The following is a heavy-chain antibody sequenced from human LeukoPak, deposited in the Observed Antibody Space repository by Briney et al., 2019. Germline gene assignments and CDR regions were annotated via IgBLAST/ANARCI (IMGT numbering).Heavy chain of an antibody. CDR1: GGSISRYY. J-gene: IGHJ5*02. CDR3: ASGYCSSTSCLFDP. CDR2: IYYSGST. V-gene: IGHV4-59*01. D-gene: IGHD2-2*03. Sequence: PSETLSLTCTVSGGSISRYYWSWIRQPPGKGLEWIGYIYYSGSTNYNPSLKSRVTISVDTSKNQFSLKLSSVTAADTAVYYCASGYCSSTSCLFDPWGQGTLVTVSS.